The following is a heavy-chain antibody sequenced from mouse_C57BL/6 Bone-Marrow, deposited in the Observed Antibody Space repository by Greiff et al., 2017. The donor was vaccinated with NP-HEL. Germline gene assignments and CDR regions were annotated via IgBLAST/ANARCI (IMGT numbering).Heavy chain of an antibody. D-gene: IGHD1-1*01. CDR2: IYPGDGGT. J-gene: IGHJ4*01. Sequence: QVQLKQSGAELVKPGASVKISCKASGYAFSSYWMNWVKERPGKGLEWIGQIYPGDGGTKYNGKFKGKATLTADKSSSTAYMQVSSLTSEDSAVYFCARGDYGSSRFGYAMDYWGQGTSVTVSS. CDR1: GYAFSSYW. V-gene: IGHV1-80*01. CDR3: ARGDYGSSRFGYAMDY.